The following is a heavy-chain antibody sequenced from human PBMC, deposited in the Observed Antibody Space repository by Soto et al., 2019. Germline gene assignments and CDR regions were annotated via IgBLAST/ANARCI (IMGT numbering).Heavy chain of an antibody. CDR2: IYTSGST. Sequence: SETLSLTCTVSGGSISSYYWSWIRQPAGKGLEWIGRIYTSGSTNYNPSLKGRVTMSVDTSKNQFSLKLSSVTAADTAVYYCARDLLYYGSGSYSIYYGMDVWGQGTTVTVSS. V-gene: IGHV4-4*07. D-gene: IGHD3-10*01. J-gene: IGHJ6*02. CDR3: ARDLLYYGSGSYSIYYGMDV. CDR1: GGSISSYY.